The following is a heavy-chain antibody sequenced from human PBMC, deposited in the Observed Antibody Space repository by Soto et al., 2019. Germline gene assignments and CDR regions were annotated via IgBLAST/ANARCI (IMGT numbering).Heavy chain of an antibody. CDR2: IIPIFGTA. V-gene: IGHV1-69*13. D-gene: IGHD6-13*01. J-gene: IGHJ6*04. CDR1: GGTFSSYA. CDR3: ARQLGAAEMIYDNCMDI. Sequence: SVKVSCKASGGTFSSYAISWVRQAHGQGLEWMGGIIPIFGTANYAQKFQGRVTITADESTSTAYMELSSLRSEDTAVYYCARQLGAAEMIYDNCMDIWGKGTTV.